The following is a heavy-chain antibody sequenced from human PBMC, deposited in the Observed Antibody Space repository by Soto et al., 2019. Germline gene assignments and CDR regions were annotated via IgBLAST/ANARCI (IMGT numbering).Heavy chain of an antibody. V-gene: IGHV3-15*01. CDR2: IKSKTDGGTT. CDR1: GFTFSNAW. J-gene: IGHJ6*02. Sequence: EVQLVESGGGLVKPGGSLRLSCAASGFTFSNAWMSWVRQAPGKGLEWVGRIKSKTDGGTTDYAAPVKGRLTISRDDSKNALYRQMNSLKTGDTAVYYRTTGIAALQGSYYYYDGMDVWGQGTTLCVSS. CDR3: TTGIAALQGSYYYYDGMDV. D-gene: IGHD6-13*01.